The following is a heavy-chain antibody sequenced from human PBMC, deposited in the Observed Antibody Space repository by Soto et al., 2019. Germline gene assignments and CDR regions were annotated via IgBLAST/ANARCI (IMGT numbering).Heavy chain of an antibody. CDR1: GGSISSSSYY. CDR3: AREYSSSSEIYYYYYMDV. D-gene: IGHD6-6*01. Sequence: SETLSLTCTVSGGSISSSSYYWGWIRQPPGKGLEWIGSIYYSGSTYYNPSLKSRVTISVDTSKNQFSLKLSSVTAADTAVYYCAREYSSSSEIYYYYYMDVWGKGTTVTVSS. CDR2: IYYSGST. V-gene: IGHV4-39*07. J-gene: IGHJ6*03.